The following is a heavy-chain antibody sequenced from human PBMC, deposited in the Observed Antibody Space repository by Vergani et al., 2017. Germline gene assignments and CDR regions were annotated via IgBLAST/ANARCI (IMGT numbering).Heavy chain of an antibody. D-gene: IGHD3-22*01. CDR3: ARLSYDTTPYLQGGYDG. V-gene: IGHV3-23*01. CDR1: GFTFSACP. CDR2: ISARYHST. Sequence: EVQLLQSGGGVIQPGGSVRLSCAASGFTFSACPMTWVRQAPGKGLEWVSAISARYHSTYYADSVKGRFTISRDNSKNMLYLQMNSLRAEDTAVYYCARLSYDTTPYLQGGYDGWGQGTLVSVSS. J-gene: IGHJ4*01.